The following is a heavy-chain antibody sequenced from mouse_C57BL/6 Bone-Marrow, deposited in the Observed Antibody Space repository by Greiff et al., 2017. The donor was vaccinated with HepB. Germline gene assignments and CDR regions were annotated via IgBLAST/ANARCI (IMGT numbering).Heavy chain of an antibody. CDR1: GYSITSGYY. CDR2: ISYDGSN. Sequence: EVQRVESGPGLVKPSQSLSLTCSVTGYSITSGYYWNWIRQFPGNKLEWMGYISYDGSNNYNPSLKNRISITRDTSKNQFFLKLNSVTTEDTATYYGARGLLTYFDVWGTGTTVTVSS. CDR3: ARGLLTYFDV. V-gene: IGHV3-6*01. J-gene: IGHJ1*03. D-gene: IGHD2-3*01.